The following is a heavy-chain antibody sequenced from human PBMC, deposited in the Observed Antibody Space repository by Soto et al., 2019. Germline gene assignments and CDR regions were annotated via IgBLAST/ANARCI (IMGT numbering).Heavy chain of an antibody. D-gene: IGHD3-22*01. CDR1: GGSISSSNW. V-gene: IGHV4-4*02. CDR3: ARGRHYDSSGYYQPYYFDY. Sequence: PSETLSLTCAVSGGSISSSNWWSWVRQPPGKGLEWIGEIYHSGSTNYNPSLKSRVTISVDRSKNQFSLKLSSVTAADTAVYYCARGRHYDSSGYYQPYYFDYWGQGTLVTVSS. J-gene: IGHJ4*02. CDR2: IYHSGST.